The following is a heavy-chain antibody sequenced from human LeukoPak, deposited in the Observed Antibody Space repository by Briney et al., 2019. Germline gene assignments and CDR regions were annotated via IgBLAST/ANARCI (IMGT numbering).Heavy chain of an antibody. CDR2: ISYDESNK. CDR1: GFTFSSYA. D-gene: IGHD3-22*01. CDR3: ARSPQDSSGYYSSYFDY. Sequence: GGSLRLPCAASGFTFSSYAMHWVRQAPGKGLEWVAVISYDESNKNYADSVKGRFTISRDNSKNTLDLQMNSLRAEDTAVYYCARSPQDSSGYYSSYFDYWGQGTLVTVSS. V-gene: IGHV3-30-3*01. J-gene: IGHJ4*02.